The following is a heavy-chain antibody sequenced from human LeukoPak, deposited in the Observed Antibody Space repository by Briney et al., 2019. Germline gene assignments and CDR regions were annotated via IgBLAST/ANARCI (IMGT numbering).Heavy chain of an antibody. V-gene: IGHV3-23*01. D-gene: IGHD3-10*01. CDR2: ISGSGGST. CDR1: GFTFSSYA. Sequence: GGSLRLSCAASGFTFSSYAMSWVRQAPGKGLEWVSAISGSGGSTYYADSAKGRFTISRDNSKNTLYLQMNSLRAEDTAVYYCAKAPLWFGEGYFDYWGQGTLVTVSS. J-gene: IGHJ4*02. CDR3: AKAPLWFGEGYFDY.